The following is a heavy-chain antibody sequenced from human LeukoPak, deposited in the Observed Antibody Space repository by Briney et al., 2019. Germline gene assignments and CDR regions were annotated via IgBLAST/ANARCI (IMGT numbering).Heavy chain of an antibody. V-gene: IGHV3-30*04. D-gene: IGHD2-21*01. CDR1: GFTFTRYT. J-gene: IGHJ4*02. Sequence: GGSLRLSCAASGFTFTRYTMHWVCQAPGKGLEWVALVLYNGSKKYYADSVKGRFTLSRDNSKNTLSLEMNALRADDTAVYYCVRDNYGGILDFWGQGTLVTVSS. CDR2: VLYNGSKK. CDR3: VRDNYGGILDF.